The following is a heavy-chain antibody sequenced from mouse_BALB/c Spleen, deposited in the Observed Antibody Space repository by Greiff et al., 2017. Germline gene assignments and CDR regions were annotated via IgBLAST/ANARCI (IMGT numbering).Heavy chain of an antibody. CDR2: ISYSGST. D-gene: IGHD2-4*01. J-gene: IGHJ4*01. Sequence: VQLQQSGPSLVKPSQTLSLTCSVTGDSITSGYWNWIRKFPGNKLEYMGYISYSGSTYYNPSLKSRISITRDTSKNQYYLQLNSVTTEDTATYYCARWKSTMITTEAMDYWGQGTSVTVSS. CDR1: GDSITSGY. V-gene: IGHV3-8*02. CDR3: ARWKSTMITTEAMDY.